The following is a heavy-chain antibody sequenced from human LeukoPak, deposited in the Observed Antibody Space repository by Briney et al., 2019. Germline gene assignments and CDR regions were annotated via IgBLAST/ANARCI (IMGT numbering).Heavy chain of an antibody. V-gene: IGHV5-51*01. CDR3: ARGDSSSWSRGDAFDI. CDR1: GYSFTSYW. CDR2: IYPGDSDT. J-gene: IGHJ3*02. Sequence: GESLQISCKGSGYSFTSYWIGWVRQMPGKGLEWMGIIYPGDSDTRYSPSFQGQVTVSADKSISAAYLQWSSLKASDTAIYYCARGDSSSWSRGDAFDIWGQGTMVTVSS. D-gene: IGHD6-13*01.